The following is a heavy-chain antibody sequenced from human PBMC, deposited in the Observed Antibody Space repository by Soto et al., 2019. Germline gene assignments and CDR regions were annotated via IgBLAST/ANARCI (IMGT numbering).Heavy chain of an antibody. D-gene: IGHD3-10*01. Sequence: PGGSLRLSCAASGFIFSSYAMSWVRQAPGKGLELVSSISGSGDSTYYADSLKGRFTISRDNSKNTLYLQVNGLRAEDTAVYYCAKAVWGYGYFDYWGQGTLVTVSS. CDR2: ISGSGDST. CDR1: GFIFSSYA. J-gene: IGHJ4*02. V-gene: IGHV3-23*01. CDR3: AKAVWGYGYFDY.